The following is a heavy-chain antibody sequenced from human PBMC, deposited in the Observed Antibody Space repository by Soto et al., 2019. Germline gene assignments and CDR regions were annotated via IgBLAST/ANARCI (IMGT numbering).Heavy chain of an antibody. V-gene: IGHV1-18*01. CDR2: ISDYNGNT. J-gene: IGHJ6*02. D-gene: IGHD3-10*01. Sequence: QAQLVQSGVEVKKAGASVKVSCKASGYTFSSYGISCARQAPGQGLEWMGWISDYNGNTQYAQKFQGRVFMTTDTATRTAYMELRGLRSDDTAVYFCAREGYYSGSGTYSPPRFYGMDVWGQGTTVTVSS. CDR3: AREGYYSGSGTYSPPRFYGMDV. CDR1: GYTFSSYG.